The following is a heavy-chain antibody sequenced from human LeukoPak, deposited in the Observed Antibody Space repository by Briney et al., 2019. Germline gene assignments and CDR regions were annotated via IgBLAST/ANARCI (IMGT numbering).Heavy chain of an antibody. CDR1: GGSFSGYY. CDR2: INHSGST. D-gene: IGHD6-19*01. Sequence: PSETLSLTCAVYGGSFSGYYWSWVRQPPGKGLEWIGEINHSGSTNYNPSLKSRVTISVDTSKTQFSLKLSSVTAADTAVYYCARGPYSSGWGQGTLVTVSS. V-gene: IGHV4-34*01. J-gene: IGHJ4*02. CDR3: ARGPYSSG.